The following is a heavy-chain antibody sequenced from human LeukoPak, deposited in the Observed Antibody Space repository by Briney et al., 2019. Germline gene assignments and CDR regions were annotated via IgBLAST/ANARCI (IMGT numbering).Heavy chain of an antibody. CDR3: ARGLRPSDY. D-gene: IGHD4-17*01. V-gene: IGHV4-34*01. CDR2: INHSGST. J-gene: IGHJ4*02. Sequence: SETLSLTCAVYGGSFSGYYWSWIRQPPGKGLEWIGEINHSGSTNYNPSLKSRVTISVDTSKYQFSLKLSSVTAADTAVYYCARGLRPSDYWGQGTLVTVSS. CDR1: GGSFSGYY.